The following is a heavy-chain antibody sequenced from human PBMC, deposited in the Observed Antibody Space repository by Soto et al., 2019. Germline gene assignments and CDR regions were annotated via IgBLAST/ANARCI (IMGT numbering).Heavy chain of an antibody. J-gene: IGHJ5*02. CDR1: GDSVSSNSAA. CDR3: ARGTHISLLPWDGSSVLMVYASSSNRNWFDP. D-gene: IGHD2-8*01. CDR2: TYYRSKWYN. Sequence: PSQTLSLTCAISGDSVSSNSAAWNWIRQSPSRGLEWLGRTYYRSKWYNDYAVSVKSRITINPDTSKNQFSLQLNSVTQEDTAVDYCARGTHISLLPWDGSSVLMVYASSSNRNWFDPWGQGTLVTVSS. V-gene: IGHV6-1*01.